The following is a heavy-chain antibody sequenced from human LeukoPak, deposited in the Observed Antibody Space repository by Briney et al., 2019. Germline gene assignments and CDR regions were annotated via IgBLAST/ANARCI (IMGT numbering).Heavy chain of an antibody. J-gene: IGHJ5*02. Sequence: PSETLSLTCTVSGGSISSSSYYWGWIRQPPGKGLEWIGTFYHGGSTYYNPSLKSRVTISVDTSKNQFSLNLTSVTAADTAVYYCARARIAAAGTDNWFDPWGQGTLVTVSS. CDR3: ARARIAAAGTDNWFDP. V-gene: IGHV4-39*07. D-gene: IGHD6-13*01. CDR1: GGSISSSSYY. CDR2: FYHGGST.